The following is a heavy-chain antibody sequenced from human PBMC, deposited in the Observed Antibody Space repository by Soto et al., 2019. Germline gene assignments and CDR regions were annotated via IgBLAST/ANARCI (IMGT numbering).Heavy chain of an antibody. CDR3: ARVNTIFGVVNWFDP. V-gene: IGHV4-59*01. CDR1: GGSISSYY. D-gene: IGHD3-3*01. Sequence: SETLSLTCTVSGGSISSYYWSWIRQPPGKGLEWIGYIYYSGSTNYNPSLKSRVTISVDTSKNQFSLKPSSVTAADTAVYYCARVNTIFGVVNWFDPWGQGTLVTVSS. J-gene: IGHJ5*02. CDR2: IYYSGST.